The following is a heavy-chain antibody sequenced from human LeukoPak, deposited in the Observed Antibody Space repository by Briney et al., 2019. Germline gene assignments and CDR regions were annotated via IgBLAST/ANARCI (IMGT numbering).Heavy chain of an antibody. Sequence: SSVKVSCKASGGTFSSYAISWVRQAPGQGLEWMGGIIPIFGTANYAQKFQGRVTITADESTSTAYMELSSLRSEDTAVYYCATERIVLMVYAIINYFDYWGQGTLVPVPS. CDR1: GGTFSSYA. CDR3: ATERIVLMVYAIINYFDY. D-gene: IGHD2-8*01. V-gene: IGHV1-69*01. J-gene: IGHJ4*02. CDR2: IIPIFGTA.